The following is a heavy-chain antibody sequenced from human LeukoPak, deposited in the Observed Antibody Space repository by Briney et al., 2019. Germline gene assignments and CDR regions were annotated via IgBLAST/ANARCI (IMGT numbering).Heavy chain of an antibody. CDR3: AKDLGRYDFWSGYAPPDY. CDR2: IYSGGNT. Sequence: GGSLRLSCAASGFTVSSDYMTWVRQAPGKGLEWVSVIYSGGNTYYADSVKGRFTISRDNSKNTLYLQMNSLRAEDTAVYYCAKDLGRYDFWSGYAPPDYWGQGTLVTVSS. J-gene: IGHJ4*02. D-gene: IGHD3-3*01. V-gene: IGHV3-53*01. CDR1: GFTVSSDY.